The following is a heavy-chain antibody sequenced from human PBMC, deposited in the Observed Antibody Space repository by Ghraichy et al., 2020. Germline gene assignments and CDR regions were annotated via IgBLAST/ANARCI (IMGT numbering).Heavy chain of an antibody. Sequence: GGSLRLSCAASGFTFSNYWMHWVRHAPGKGLVWVSRIKSDGSSTIYADSVKGRFTISRDNAKNTLYLQMNSLRAEDTAVYYCAREYCSGGRCYFGTGGSHFDYWGQGTLVNVSS. V-gene: IGHV3-74*01. CDR1: GFTFSNYW. CDR2: IKSDGSST. CDR3: AREYCSGGRCYFGTGGSHFDY. D-gene: IGHD2-15*01. J-gene: IGHJ4*02.